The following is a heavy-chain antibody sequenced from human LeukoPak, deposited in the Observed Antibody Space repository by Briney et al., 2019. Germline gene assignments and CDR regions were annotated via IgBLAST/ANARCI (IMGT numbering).Heavy chain of an antibody. D-gene: IGHD2-21*02. CDR2: ISSSSSYI. CDR1: GFTFSSYI. V-gene: IGHV3-21*04. J-gene: IGHJ4*02. Sequence: PGGSLRLSCAASGFTFSSYIINWVRQAPGKGLEWVSSISSSSSYIYYADSVKGRFTISRDNAKNSLYLQMNSLRAEDTAVYYCAIGGMVVVTAMYWGQGTLVTVSS. CDR3: AIGGMVVVTAMY.